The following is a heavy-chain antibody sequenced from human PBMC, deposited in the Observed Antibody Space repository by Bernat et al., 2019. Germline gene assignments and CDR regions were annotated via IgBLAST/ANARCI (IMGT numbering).Heavy chain of an antibody. J-gene: IGHJ4*02. V-gene: IGHV3-30*18. CDR1: GFTFSSYG. CDR2: ISYDGSNK. CDR3: AKDWGIAAAVPDY. Sequence: QVQLVESGGGVVQPGRSLRLSCAASGFTFSSYGMHWVRQAPGKGLEWVAVISYDGSNKYYADSVKGRFTISRDNSKNTLYLQMNSLRAEDTAVYYCAKDWGIAAAVPDYWGQGPWSPSPQ. D-gene: IGHD6-13*01.